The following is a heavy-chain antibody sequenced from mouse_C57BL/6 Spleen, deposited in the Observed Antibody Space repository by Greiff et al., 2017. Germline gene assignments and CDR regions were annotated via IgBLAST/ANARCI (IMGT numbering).Heavy chain of an antibody. CDR3: ASLDPGSSYFDV. CDR1: GYTFTSYT. CDR2: INPSSGYT. D-gene: IGHD1-1*01. V-gene: IGHV1-4*01. J-gene: IGHJ1*03. Sequence: VQLQQSGAELARPGASVKMSCKASGYTFTSYTMHWVKQRPGQGLEWIGYINPSSGYTKYNQKFKDKATLTANKSSSTAYMQLSSLTAEDSAVYYCASLDPGSSYFDVWGTGTTVTVSS.